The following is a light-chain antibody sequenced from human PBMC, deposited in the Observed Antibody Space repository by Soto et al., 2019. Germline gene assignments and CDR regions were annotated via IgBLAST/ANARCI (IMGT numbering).Light chain of an antibody. J-gene: IGKJ1*01. V-gene: IGKV3-20*01. Sequence: EVVVTQSPGSLSLSPGERATLSCRASQSVMSNYLSWYQQKPGRPPRLLIYGASSRATGIPDRFSGSGSGTDFTLTISRLEPEDFAVYYCQQFGASLTWTFGQGTEVDI. CDR2: GAS. CDR1: QSVMSNY. CDR3: QQFGASLTWT.